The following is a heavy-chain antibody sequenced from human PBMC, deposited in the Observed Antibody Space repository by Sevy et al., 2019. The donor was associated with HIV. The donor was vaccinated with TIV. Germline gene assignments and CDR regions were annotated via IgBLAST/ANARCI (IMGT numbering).Heavy chain of an antibody. CDR1: GFNVINQD. J-gene: IGHJ2*01. D-gene: IGHD6-19*01. V-gene: IGHV3-66*04. Sequence: GGSLRLSCAASGFNVINQDMSWVRQAPGKGLECVSTLYGNDNTDYADSVKGRFTISRVISKNTLSLQMNSLRAEDTAVYYCTTQCHNRFQWWGRGTLVTVSS. CDR3: TTQCHNRFQW. CDR2: LYGNDNT.